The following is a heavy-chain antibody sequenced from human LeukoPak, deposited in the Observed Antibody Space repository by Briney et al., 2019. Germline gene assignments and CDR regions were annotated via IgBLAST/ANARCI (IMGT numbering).Heavy chain of an antibody. CDR1: GGTFISYA. CDR3: ARDLNHCSSTSCHIDDYYYYGMDV. D-gene: IGHD2-2*01. V-gene: IGHV1-69*04. CDR2: IIPIFGIA. J-gene: IGHJ6*02. Sequence: SVKVSCKASGGTFISYAISWVRQAPGQGLEWMGRIIPIFGIANYAQKFQGRVTITADKSTSTAYMELSSLRSEDTAVYYCARDLNHCSSTSCHIDDYYYYGMDVWGQGTTVTVSS.